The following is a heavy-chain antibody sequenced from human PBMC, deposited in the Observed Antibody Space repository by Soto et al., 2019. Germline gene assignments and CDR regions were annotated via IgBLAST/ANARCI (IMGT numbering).Heavy chain of an antibody. J-gene: IGHJ4*02. CDR1: GGIIRSSSCY. D-gene: IGHD2-15*01. Sequence: TMRLPWTVAGGIIRSSSCYRVWIRQPPGKGLEWIGSIYYSGSTNYNPSLKSRVTISVDTSKNQFSLKLSSVTAADTAVYYCARRWGSAADYWGQGTLVTVSS. CDR2: IYYSGST. V-gene: IGHV4-39*07. CDR3: ARRWGSAADY.